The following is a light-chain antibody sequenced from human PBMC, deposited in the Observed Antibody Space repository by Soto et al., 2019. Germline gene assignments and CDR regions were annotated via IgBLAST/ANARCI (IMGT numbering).Light chain of an antibody. V-gene: IGKV4-1*01. J-gene: IGKJ1*01. Sequence: DIVMTQSPDSLAVSLCERATINCKSRQSLLYGSNNKNFLAWYQHKPGKAPKLLIFSASSLQSGVPSRFSGSRSGPDFTLTISSLPPEDFETYYCQQSYSSPPTFGQGTKVDIK. CDR3: QQSYSSPPT. CDR2: SAS. CDR1: QSLLYGSNNKNF.